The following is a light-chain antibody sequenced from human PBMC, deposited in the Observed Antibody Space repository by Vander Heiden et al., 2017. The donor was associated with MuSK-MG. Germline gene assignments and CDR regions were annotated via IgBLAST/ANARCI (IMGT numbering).Light chain of an antibody. J-gene: IGKJ5*01. CDR2: AAS. CDR1: QSISSY. CDR3: QQSYSTPPIT. Sequence: DIQMTQSPSSLSACVGDRVTITCRASQSISSYLNWYQQKPGKAPKLLIYAASSLQSGVPSRFSGSGSGTDFTLTISSRQPEDFATYYCQQSYSTPPITFGQGTRLXIK. V-gene: IGKV1-39*01.